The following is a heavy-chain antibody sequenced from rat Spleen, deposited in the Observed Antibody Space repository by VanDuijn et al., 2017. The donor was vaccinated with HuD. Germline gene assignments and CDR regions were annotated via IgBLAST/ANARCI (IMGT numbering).Heavy chain of an antibody. CDR2: ITNTGGST. CDR1: GFTFNNYW. Sequence: EVQLVESGGGLVQPGRSMKLSCVASGFTFNNYWMTWIRQAPGKGLEWVASITNTGGSTYYPDSVKGRVTISRDNAKSTLYLQMNSLRSEDTAPYYCTRAGITYYYVMDAWGQGASVTVSS. D-gene: IGHD1-4*01. J-gene: IGHJ4*01. V-gene: IGHV5-31*01. CDR3: TRAGITYYYVMDA.